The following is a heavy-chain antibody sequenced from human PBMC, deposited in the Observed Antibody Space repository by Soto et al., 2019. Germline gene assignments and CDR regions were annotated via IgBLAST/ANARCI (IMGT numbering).Heavy chain of an antibody. V-gene: IGHV3-30*18. D-gene: IGHD2-2*02. CDR2: ISYDGSNK. J-gene: IGHJ6*02. CDR1: GFTFSSNG. Sequence: PGVSLRRSCGTSGFTFSSNGMQWVREAPGKGLEWVAVISYDGSNKYYADSVKGRFTISRDNSKNTVYLQMSSLRAEAAAVYYRAKTRGYTYDYGMDVWGQGPTVTVSS. CDR3: AKTRGYTYDYGMDV.